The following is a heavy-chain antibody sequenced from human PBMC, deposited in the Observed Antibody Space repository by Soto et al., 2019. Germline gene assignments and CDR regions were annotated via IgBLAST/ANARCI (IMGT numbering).Heavy chain of an antibody. J-gene: IGHJ4*02. CDR3: TRRASSSFYHFDF. CDR1: GYSFTAYW. Sequence: GESLKISCQASGYSFTAYWITWVRQMPGKGLEWMATIDPSDSYVDYSPSFRGHVTFSVDRSITTVYLQWNSLKASDSAMYFCTRRASSSFYHFDFWGQVALVTVCS. CDR2: IDPSDSYV. D-gene: IGHD2-2*01. V-gene: IGHV5-10-1*01.